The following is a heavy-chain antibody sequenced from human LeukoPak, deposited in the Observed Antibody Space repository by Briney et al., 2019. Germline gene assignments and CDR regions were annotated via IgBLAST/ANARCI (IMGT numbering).Heavy chain of an antibody. J-gene: IGHJ4*02. D-gene: IGHD3-3*01. CDR3: ARHLNDFWCGYYTFDY. CDR1: GFTFSSYA. CDR2: ISGSGGST. Sequence: GGSLRLSCAASGFTFSSYAMSWVRQAPGKGLEWVSAISGSGGSTYYADSVKGRFTISRDNSKNTLYLQMNSLRAEDTAVYYCARHLNDFWCGYYTFDYWGQGTLVTVSS. V-gene: IGHV3-23*01.